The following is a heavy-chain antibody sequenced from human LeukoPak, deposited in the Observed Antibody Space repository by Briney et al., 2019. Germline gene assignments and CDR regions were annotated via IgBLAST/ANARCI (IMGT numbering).Heavy chain of an antibody. CDR1: GFTFNSYA. V-gene: IGHV3-23*01. D-gene: IGHD2-15*01. CDR3: AKERSEVVVAATNY. Sequence: GGSLRLSCAASGFTFNSYAMTWVRQAPGKGLDWVSSITGCGDTTYYSDSVRGRFTISRDNSKNTLSLQINSLRAEDTAVYYCAKERSEVVVAATNYWGQGTLVTVSS. J-gene: IGHJ4*02. CDR2: ITGCGDTT.